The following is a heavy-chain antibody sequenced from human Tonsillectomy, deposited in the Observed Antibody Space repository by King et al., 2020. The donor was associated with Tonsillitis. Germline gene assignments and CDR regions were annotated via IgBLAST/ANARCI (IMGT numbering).Heavy chain of an antibody. D-gene: IGHD3-22*01. Sequence: QLVQSGAEVKKPGASVKVSCKASGYTFTSYGISWVRQAPGQGLEWMGWISAYNGNTNYAQKLQGRVTMTTDTSTSTAYMERGSLRSDATAVYYCARVGDYDVSSAGRVYFDYWGQGTLVTVSS. J-gene: IGHJ4*02. CDR3: ARVGDYDVSSAGRVYFDY. CDR2: ISAYNGNT. CDR1: GYTFTSYG. V-gene: IGHV1-18*01.